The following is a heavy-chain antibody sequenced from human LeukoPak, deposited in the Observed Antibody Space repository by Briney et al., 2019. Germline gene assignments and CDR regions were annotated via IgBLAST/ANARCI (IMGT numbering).Heavy chain of an antibody. Sequence: GGSLRLSCAASGFTFSSYSMNWVRQAPGKGLEWVSYISSSSSTIYYADSVKGRFTISRDNAKNSLYLQVNSLRAEDTAIYYCARNHIAAAGAADYWGQGTLVTVSS. CDR2: ISSSSSTI. V-gene: IGHV3-48*04. CDR1: GFTFSSYS. J-gene: IGHJ4*02. CDR3: ARNHIAAAGAADY. D-gene: IGHD6-13*01.